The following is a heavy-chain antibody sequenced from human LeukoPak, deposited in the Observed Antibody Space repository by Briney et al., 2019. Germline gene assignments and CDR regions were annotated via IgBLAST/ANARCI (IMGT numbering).Heavy chain of an antibody. D-gene: IGHD3-22*01. CDR1: GGSIRSTTYY. V-gene: IGHV4-39*07. CDR2: IYYSGNT. J-gene: IGHJ4*02. Sequence: SETLSLPCSVSGGSIRSTTYYWGWIRQPPGKGLERIGRIYYSGNTYYSPSLLSRVTISVETSKNQCSLILRSVTAADTAVYYCARAPHFFDTSGSRYYFDYWGQGALVTVSS. CDR3: ARAPHFFDTSGSRYYFDY.